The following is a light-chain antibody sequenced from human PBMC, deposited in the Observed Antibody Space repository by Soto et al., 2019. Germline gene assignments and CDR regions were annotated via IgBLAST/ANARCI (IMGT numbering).Light chain of an antibody. J-gene: IGKJ3*01. CDR3: QQYDFWPPA. CDR2: DAS. CDR1: QSISNN. V-gene: IGKV3-15*01. Sequence: EIVMTQSPATLSVSPGERATLSCRASQSISNNLAWYQQKPGQPPRILIFDASTRASGTSARFSGSGSGTEFTLTISSLQSEDFAVYHCQQYDFWPPAFGPGTKVDIK.